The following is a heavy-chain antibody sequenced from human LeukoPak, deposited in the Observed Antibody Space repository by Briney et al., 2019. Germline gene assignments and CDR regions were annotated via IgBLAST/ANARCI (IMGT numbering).Heavy chain of an antibody. V-gene: IGHV3-30-3*01. D-gene: IGHD6-13*01. J-gene: IGHJ4*02. CDR1: GFTFSSYA. Sequence: GGSLRLSCAASGFTFSSYAMHWVRQAPAKGLEWVAVISYDGSNKYYADSVKGRFTISRDNSKNTLYLQMNSLRAEDTAVYYCARDLSANRVSSSWFRLEYWGQGTLVTVSS. CDR2: ISYDGSNK. CDR3: ARDLSANRVSSSWFRLEY.